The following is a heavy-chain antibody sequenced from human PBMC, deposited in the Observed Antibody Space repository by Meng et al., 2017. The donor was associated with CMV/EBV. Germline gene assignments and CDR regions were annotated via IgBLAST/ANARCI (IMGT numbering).Heavy chain of an antibody. V-gene: IGHV3-11*01. CDR2: ISSSGSTI. J-gene: IGHJ4*02. Sequence: GGSLRLSCAASGFTFSDYYMSWIRQSPGKGLEWVSYISSSGSTIYYADSVKGRFTISRDNAKNSLYLQMNSPRAEDTAVYYCARRVGWFGVVIAFDFWGQGTLVTVSS. D-gene: IGHD3-3*01. CDR1: GFTFSDYY. CDR3: ARRVGWFGVVIAFDF.